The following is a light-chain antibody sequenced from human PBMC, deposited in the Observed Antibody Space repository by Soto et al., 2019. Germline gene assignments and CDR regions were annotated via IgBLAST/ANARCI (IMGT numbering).Light chain of an antibody. J-gene: IGLJ1*01. CDR2: GNS. CDR1: SSNIGAGYD. Sequence: QSVLTQPPSVSGAPGQRVTISCTGSSSNIGAGYDVHGYQQLPGTAPKLLIYGNSNRPSGVPDRFSGSKSGTSASLAITGLQAEDEADYYCQSYDSGLSGYVFGTGTKVTVL. V-gene: IGLV1-40*01. CDR3: QSYDSGLSGYV.